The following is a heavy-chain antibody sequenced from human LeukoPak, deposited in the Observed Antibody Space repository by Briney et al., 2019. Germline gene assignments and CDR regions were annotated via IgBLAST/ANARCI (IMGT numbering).Heavy chain of an antibody. CDR1: GLTFSSHG. J-gene: IGHJ4*02. CDR3: AKEALWGSWYFDY. V-gene: IGHV3-30*18. CDR2: VAGDGGAN. Sequence: GGSLRLSCEASGLTFSSHGMHWVRQAPGKGREWVSVVAGDGGANFYAASVRGRFTISRDNSRNTVLLQLNSLRTEDTAVYYCAKEALWGSWYFDYWGRGALVTVSS. D-gene: IGHD3-16*01.